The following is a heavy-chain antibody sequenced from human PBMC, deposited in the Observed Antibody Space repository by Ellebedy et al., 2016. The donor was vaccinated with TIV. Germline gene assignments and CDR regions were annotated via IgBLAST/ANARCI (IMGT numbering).Heavy chain of an antibody. CDR1: GFTFNSYT. D-gene: IGHD3-22*01. Sequence: GESLKISCAVSGFTFNSYTMHWVRQAPGKGLEWVAAVSYDGRRKYYADSGKGRFTISRDNSKNTLDLQMNSLRADDTAVYYCVRGDHYDTIRSGTYFDFWGQGTLVTVSS. J-gene: IGHJ4*02. V-gene: IGHV3-30-3*01. CDR3: VRGDHYDTIRSGTYFDF. CDR2: VSYDGRRK.